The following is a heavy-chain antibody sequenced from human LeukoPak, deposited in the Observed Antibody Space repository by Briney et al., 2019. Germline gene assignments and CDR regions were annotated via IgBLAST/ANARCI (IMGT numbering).Heavy chain of an antibody. CDR3: AKSPVTIFGVVIIRSDYYYMDV. Sequence: PGGSLRLSCAASGFTFSSYAMSRVRQAPGKGLEWVSAISGSGGSTYYADSVKGRFTISRDNSKNTLYLQMNSLRAEDTAVYYCAKSPVTIFGVVIIRSDYYYMDVWGKGTTVTVSS. CDR2: ISGSGGST. J-gene: IGHJ6*03. V-gene: IGHV3-23*01. CDR1: GFTFSSYA. D-gene: IGHD3-3*01.